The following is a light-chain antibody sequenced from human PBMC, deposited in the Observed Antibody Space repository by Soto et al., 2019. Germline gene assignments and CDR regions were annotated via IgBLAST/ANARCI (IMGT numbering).Light chain of an antibody. J-gene: IGLJ2*01. CDR1: SGSIASNY. V-gene: IGLV6-57*03. CDR2: EDN. CDR3: QSYDSSNQGVV. Sequence: FLLTQPHSVSESPGKTVTISCTRSSGSIASNYVQWYQQRPGSAPTTVIYEDNQRPSGVPDRFSGSIDSSSNSASLTISGLKTEDEADYYCQSYDSSNQGVVFGGGTQLTV.